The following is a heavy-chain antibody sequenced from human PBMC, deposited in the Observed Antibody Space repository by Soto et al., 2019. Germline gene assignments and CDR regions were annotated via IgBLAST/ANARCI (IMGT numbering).Heavy chain of an antibody. CDR1: GGSISSYY. D-gene: IGHD3-10*01. J-gene: IGHJ6*02. CDR3: ARGREPYYYYYGMDV. CDR2: IYYSGST. V-gene: IGHV4-59*01. Sequence: SETLSLTCTVSGGSISSYYWSWIRQPPGKGLEWIGYIYYSGSTNYNPSLKSRVTISVDTSKNQFSLKLSSVTAADTAVYYCARGREPYYYYYGMDVWGQGTTVTVSS.